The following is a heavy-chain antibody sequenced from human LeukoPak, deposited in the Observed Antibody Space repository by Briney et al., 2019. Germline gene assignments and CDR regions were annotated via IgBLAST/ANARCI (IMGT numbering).Heavy chain of an antibody. Sequence: KPSETLSLTCTVSGYSISSGYYWGWIRQPPGKGLEWIGIIYHSGSTYYNPSLKSRVTISVDTSKNQFSLKLSSVTAADTAAYYCARYGGWGDYWGQGTLVTVSS. CDR3: ARYGGWGDY. D-gene: IGHD6-19*01. J-gene: IGHJ4*02. CDR2: IYHSGST. V-gene: IGHV4-38-2*02. CDR1: GYSISSGYY.